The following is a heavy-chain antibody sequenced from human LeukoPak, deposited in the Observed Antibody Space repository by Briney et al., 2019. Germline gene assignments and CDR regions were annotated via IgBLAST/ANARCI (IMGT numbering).Heavy chain of an antibody. Sequence: SESLSLTCTVSGASISSSSYSWGWVRQPPGKGLEWIGTIYYSGRTYYNPSLKSRVTISVDTSKSQFSLRLSSVTAADTAVYYCARVDYYGSGYIDYWGQGTLVTVCS. D-gene: IGHD3-10*01. CDR1: GASISSSSYS. J-gene: IGHJ4*02. CDR3: ARVDYYGSGYIDY. CDR2: IYYSGRT. V-gene: IGHV4-39*01.